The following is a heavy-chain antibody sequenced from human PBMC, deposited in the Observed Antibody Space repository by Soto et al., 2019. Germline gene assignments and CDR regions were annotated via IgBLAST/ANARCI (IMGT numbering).Heavy chain of an antibody. CDR3: ARHCSSTSCSPYYYYYGMDV. Sequence: QVQLVQSGAEVKKPGSSVKVSCKASGGTFSRYAISWVRQAPGQGLEWMGGIIPIFGTANYAQKFQGRVTITADESTSTAYMELSSLRSEDTAVYYCARHCSSTSCSPYYYYYGMDVWGQGTTVTVSS. J-gene: IGHJ6*02. D-gene: IGHD2-2*01. CDR1: GGTFSRYA. V-gene: IGHV1-69*01. CDR2: IIPIFGTA.